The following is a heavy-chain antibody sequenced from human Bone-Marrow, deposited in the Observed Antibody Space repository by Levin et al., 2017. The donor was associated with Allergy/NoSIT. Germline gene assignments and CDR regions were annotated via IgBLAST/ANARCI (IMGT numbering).Heavy chain of an antibody. CDR3: ARTPNHDFWSGYLHDAFHI. D-gene: IGHD3-3*01. Sequence: KPSETLSLTCAVSGDSISNYYWSWIRQSPGKGLEWIGYLYYTGSSDYNPSLKSRVTISVDTSKNQFSLKLRSVTAADTAVYYCARTPNHDFWSGYLHDAFHIWGQGTVVTVSS. V-gene: IGHV4-59*01. CDR1: GDSISNYY. CDR2: LYYTGSS. J-gene: IGHJ3*02.